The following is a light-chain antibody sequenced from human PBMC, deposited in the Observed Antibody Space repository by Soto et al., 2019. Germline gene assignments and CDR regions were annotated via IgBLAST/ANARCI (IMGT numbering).Light chain of an antibody. J-gene: IGKJ4*01. CDR2: GAS. Sequence: EIVLTQSPGTLSLSPGERATLSCRASQSASSSYLAWYQQKPGQAPRLLIYGASSRATGIPDRFSGSGSGTDFTLTISRLEPADFAVYYCQPYGSSPPLTFGGGTKVEIK. V-gene: IGKV3-20*01. CDR1: QSASSSY. CDR3: QPYGSSPPLT.